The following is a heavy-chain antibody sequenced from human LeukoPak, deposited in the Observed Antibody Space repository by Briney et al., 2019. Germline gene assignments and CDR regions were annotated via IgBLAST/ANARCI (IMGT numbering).Heavy chain of an antibody. J-gene: IGHJ6*02. CDR1: GYCFTSYW. CDR3: ARRKDGVEV. Sequence: GESLKISCKGSGYCFTSYWIAWVRQMPGKGLEWMGIIYPGDSDTKYSPSFKGLLTISADKSISTAYLQWSSLKASDTATYYRARRKDGVEVWGQGTTVTVSS. CDR2: IYPGDSDT. V-gene: IGHV5-51*01.